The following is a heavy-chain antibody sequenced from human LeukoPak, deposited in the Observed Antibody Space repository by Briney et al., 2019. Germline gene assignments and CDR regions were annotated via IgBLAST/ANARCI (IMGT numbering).Heavy chain of an antibody. CDR1: GFTISSNY. V-gene: IGHV3-66*01. J-gene: IGHJ3*02. CDR2: IYSGGNR. D-gene: IGHD1-26*01. CDR3: ARDVGFIVGATPGAFDI. Sequence: GGSLRLSCAASGFTISSNYMTWVRQAPGKGLEWVSVIYSGGNRDYADSLKGRFTISRDNTKNTLYLQINSLRADDTAVYYCARDVGFIVGATPGAFDIWGQGTMVTVSS.